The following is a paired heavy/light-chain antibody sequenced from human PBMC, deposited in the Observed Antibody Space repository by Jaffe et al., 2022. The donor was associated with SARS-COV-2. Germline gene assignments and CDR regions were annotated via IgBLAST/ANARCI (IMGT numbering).Light chain of an antibody. CDR1: QSVFSN. V-gene: IGKV3-15*01. CDR2: GAS. J-gene: IGKJ1*01. Sequence: EIVMTQSPATLSVSPGERATLSCRASQSVFSNLAWYQQKPGQAPRLLIYGASRRATGIPARFSGSGSGTEFTLTISSLQSEDFAVYYCQQYNKWPVFGQGTKVEIK. CDR3: QQYNKWPV.
Heavy chain of an antibody. J-gene: IGHJ4*02. CDR2: IYYSGTT. CDR1: GGSISNGGYY. Sequence: QVQLQESGPGLVKPSQTLSLTCTVSGGSISNGGYYWTWIRQHPGKGLECIGYIYYSGTTYYNPSLKSRLTISMDTSKNQFSLILSSVTAADTAVYYCARTPFGSDLLFDFWGQGTLVTVSS. D-gene: IGHD3-3*01. V-gene: IGHV4-31*03. CDR3: ARTPFGSDLLFDF.